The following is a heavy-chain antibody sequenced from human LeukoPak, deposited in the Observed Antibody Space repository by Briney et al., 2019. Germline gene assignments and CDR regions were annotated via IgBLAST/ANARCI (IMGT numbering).Heavy chain of an antibody. D-gene: IGHD5-18*01. V-gene: IGHV5-51*01. Sequence: GESLKISCKGSGYSFTNYWIGWVRQMPGKGLEWMGIIYPGDSGTRYSPSFQGQVTISADKSINTAYLQWSGLRASDTAMYYCARALGIQLWASFDYWGQGTLVTVSS. CDR3: ARALGIQLWASFDY. J-gene: IGHJ4*02. CDR2: IYPGDSGT. CDR1: GYSFTNYW.